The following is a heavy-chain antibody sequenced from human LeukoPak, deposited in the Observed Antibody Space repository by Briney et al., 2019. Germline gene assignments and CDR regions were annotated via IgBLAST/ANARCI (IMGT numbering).Heavy chain of an antibody. CDR1: GFTFSSYS. Sequence: PGGSLRLSCAASGFTFSSYSMKWVRQAPGKGLEWVSSISSSSSYIYYADSVKGRFTISRDNAKNSLYLQMNSLRAEDTAVYCCARGGTAMVRDYYYYGMDVWGQGTTVTVSS. J-gene: IGHJ6*02. CDR3: ARGGTAMVRDYYYYGMDV. D-gene: IGHD5-18*01. CDR2: ISSSSSYI. V-gene: IGHV3-21*01.